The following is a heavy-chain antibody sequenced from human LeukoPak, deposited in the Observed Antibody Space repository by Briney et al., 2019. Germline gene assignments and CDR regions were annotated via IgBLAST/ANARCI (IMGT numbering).Heavy chain of an antibody. CDR1: GGSISSSNW. D-gene: IGHD6-13*01. V-gene: IGHV4-4*02. CDR3: ASDKGYSNNYFDY. CDR2: IYHSGST. Sequence: SGTLSLTCAVSGGSISSSNWWSWVRQPPGKGLEWIGEIYHSGSTNYNPSLKSRVTISVDTSRNQFSLKLSSVTAADTALYYCASDKGYSNNYFDYWGQGTLVTVSS. J-gene: IGHJ4*01.